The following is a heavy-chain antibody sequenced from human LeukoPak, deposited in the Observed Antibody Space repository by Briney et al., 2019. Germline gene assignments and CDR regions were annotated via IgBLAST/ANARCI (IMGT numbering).Heavy chain of an antibody. J-gene: IGHJ4*02. CDR3: TRNDY. CDR1: GFTFSSYA. Sequence: GGSLRLSCAASGFTFSSYAMSWFRQAPGKGLEWVGFIRSKAYGGTTEYAASVKGRFTISRDDSKSIAYLQMNGLKTEDTAVYYCTRNDYWGQGTLVTVSS. CDR2: IRSKAYGGTT. V-gene: IGHV3-49*03.